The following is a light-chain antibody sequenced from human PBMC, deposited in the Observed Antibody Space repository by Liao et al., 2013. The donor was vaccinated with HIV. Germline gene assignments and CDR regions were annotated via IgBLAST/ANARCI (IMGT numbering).Light chain of an antibody. J-gene: IGLJ3*02. V-gene: IGLV3-21*04. CDR2: YDT. Sequence: SYVLTQPPSVSVAPGKTARITCGGNNIGSKSVHWYQQKPGQAPVLVIYYDTDRPAGIPERFSGSNSGXMATLTISRVEAGDEADYYCQVWDSTSDSRVFGGGTKLTVL. CDR3: QVWDSTSDSRV. CDR1: NIGSKS.